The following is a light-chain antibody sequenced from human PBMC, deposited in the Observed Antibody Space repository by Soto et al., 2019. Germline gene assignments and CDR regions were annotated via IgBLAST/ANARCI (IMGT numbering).Light chain of an antibody. CDR2: DVT. J-gene: IGLJ2*01. V-gene: IGLV2-11*01. CDR1: RSDVGGYNY. CDR3: CSYVGNYSWL. Sequence: QSVLTQPRSVSGSPGQSVTISCTGTRSDVGGYNYVSWFQQHPDKAPKLMIYDVTKRPSGVPDRFSGSKSGNTASLTISGLQAEDEADYYCCSYVGNYSWLFGEGTKLTV.